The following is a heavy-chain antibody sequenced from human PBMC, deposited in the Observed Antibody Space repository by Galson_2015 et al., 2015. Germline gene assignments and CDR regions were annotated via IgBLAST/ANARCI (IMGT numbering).Heavy chain of an antibody. J-gene: IGHJ4*02. Sequence: SVKVSCKASGGTFSSYAISWVRQAPGQGLEWMGGIIPIFGTANYAQKFQGRVTITADESTSTAHMELSSLRSEDTAVYYCARTIPTAITRTSPTYFDYWGQGTLVTVSS. D-gene: IGHD1-20*01. CDR3: ARTIPTAITRTSPTYFDY. CDR1: GGTFSSYA. V-gene: IGHV1-69*13. CDR2: IIPIFGTA.